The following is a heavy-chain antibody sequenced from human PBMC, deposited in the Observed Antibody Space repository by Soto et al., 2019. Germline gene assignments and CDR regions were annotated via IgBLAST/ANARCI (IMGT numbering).Heavy chain of an antibody. CDR2: IYYSGST. V-gene: IGHV4-39*01. CDR1: GGSISSSSYY. D-gene: IGHD6-6*01. CDR3: ARGRSSSYYSYMYV. Sequence: SETLSLTCTVSGGSISSSSYYWGWIRQPPGKGLEWIGSIYYSGSTYYNPSLKSRVTISVDTSKNQFSLKLSSVTAADTAVYYCARGRSSSYYSYMYVWGKVNTVTVS. J-gene: IGHJ6*03.